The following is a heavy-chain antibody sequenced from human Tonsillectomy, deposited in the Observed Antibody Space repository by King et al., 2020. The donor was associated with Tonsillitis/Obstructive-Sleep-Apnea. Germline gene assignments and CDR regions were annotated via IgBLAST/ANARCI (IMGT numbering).Heavy chain of an antibody. J-gene: IGHJ4*02. D-gene: IGHD3-10*01. CDR1: GGSISSGGYY. Sequence: VQLQESGPGLVKPSQTLSLTCTVSGGSISSGGYYWSWIRQHPGKGLEWIGYIYYSGSTYYNLSLKSRVTISVDTSKNQFSLKLSSVTAADTAVYYCARGPKELLWFGEPGYFDYWGQGTLVTVSS. V-gene: IGHV4-31*03. CDR3: ARGPKELLWFGEPGYFDY. CDR2: IYYSGST.